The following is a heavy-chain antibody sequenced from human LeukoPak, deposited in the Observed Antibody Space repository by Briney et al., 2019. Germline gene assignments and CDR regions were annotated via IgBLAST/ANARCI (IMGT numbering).Heavy chain of an antibody. CDR3: ARAQLLTLRAFDI. Sequence: PGGSLRLSCAASGFTFSSYAMHWVRQAPGKGLEWVAVISYDGSNKYYADSVKGRFTISRDNSKNTLYLQMNSLRAEDTAVYYCARAQLLTLRAFDIWGQGTMVTVSS. J-gene: IGHJ3*02. D-gene: IGHD2/OR15-2a*01. CDR2: ISYDGSNK. CDR1: GFTFSSYA. V-gene: IGHV3-30-3*01.